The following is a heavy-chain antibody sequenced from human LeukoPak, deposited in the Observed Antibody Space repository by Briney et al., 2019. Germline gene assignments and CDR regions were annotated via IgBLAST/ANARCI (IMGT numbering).Heavy chain of an antibody. CDR3: ARARYVWGSYRYNY. V-gene: IGHV1-69*06. CDR1: GGTFSSYA. CDR2: IIPIFGTA. J-gene: IGHJ4*02. D-gene: IGHD3-16*02. Sequence: GASVKVSCKASGGTFSSYAISWVRQAPGQGLEWMGGIIPIFGTANYAQKFQGRVTITADKSTSTAYMELSSLRSEDTAVYYCARARYVWGSYRYNYWGQGTLVTVSS.